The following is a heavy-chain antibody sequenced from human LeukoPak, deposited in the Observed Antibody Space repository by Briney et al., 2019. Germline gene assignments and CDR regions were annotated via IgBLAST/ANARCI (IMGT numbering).Heavy chain of an antibody. Sequence: ASVKVSCKASGYTFICYGISWLRQAPGQGLEWMGWISSHNGYTKYAQKFQGRVTMTTDTSMSTAYMELGSLRSDDTAVYYCARRRAVAGVNWFDPWGQGTLVTVSS. CDR3: ARRRAVAGVNWFDP. CDR1: GYTFICYG. CDR2: ISSHNGYT. D-gene: IGHD6-19*01. V-gene: IGHV1-18*01. J-gene: IGHJ5*02.